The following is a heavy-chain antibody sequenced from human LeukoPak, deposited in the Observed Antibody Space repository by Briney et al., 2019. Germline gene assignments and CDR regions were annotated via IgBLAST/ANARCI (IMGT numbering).Heavy chain of an antibody. Sequence: PGRSLRLSCAASGITFTDHGLSWVRQAPGKGLEWVSSISVSGGVTLYADSVKGRFVISRDNSRSRAYLEMNRLRAEDTAVYYCAKGFDFWRGLYYFDHWGQGTLVTVSS. J-gene: IGHJ4*02. D-gene: IGHD3-3*01. CDR2: ISVSGGVT. V-gene: IGHV3-23*01. CDR1: GITFTDHG. CDR3: AKGFDFWRGLYYFDH.